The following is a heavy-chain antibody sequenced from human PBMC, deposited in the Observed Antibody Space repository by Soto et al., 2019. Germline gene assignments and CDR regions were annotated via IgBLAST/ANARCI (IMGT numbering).Heavy chain of an antibody. V-gene: IGHV5-10-1*01. Sequence: LKISCKGSGYSFTSYWISWVRQMPGKGLEWMGRIDPSDSYTNYSPSFQGHVTISADKSISTAYLQWSSLKASDTAMYYCARQGYSRSWSYYYGMDVLGQGTTVTVSS. CDR2: IDPSDSYT. J-gene: IGHJ6*02. D-gene: IGHD6-13*01. CDR3: ARQGYSRSWSYYYGMDV. CDR1: GYSFTSYW.